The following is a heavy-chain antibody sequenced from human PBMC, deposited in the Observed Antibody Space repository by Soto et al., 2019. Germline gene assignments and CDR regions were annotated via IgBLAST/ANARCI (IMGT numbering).Heavy chain of an antibody. D-gene: IGHD7-27*01. J-gene: IGHJ4*02. CDR3: ASSLLTPFDY. Sequence: PGGSLRLSCTASGFTFSSYWMHWVRQVPGKGLVWVSRINSDGTSTSYADSVRGRFTISRDNAKNTLYLQMNILRAEDTAVYYCASSLLTPFDYWGQGTLVTVSS. CDR2: INSDGTST. CDR1: GFTFSSYW. V-gene: IGHV3-74*01.